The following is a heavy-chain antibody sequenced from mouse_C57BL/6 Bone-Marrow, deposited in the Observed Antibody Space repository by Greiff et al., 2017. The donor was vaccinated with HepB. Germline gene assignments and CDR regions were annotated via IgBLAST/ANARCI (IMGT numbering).Heavy chain of an antibody. CDR1: GFNIKDDY. V-gene: IGHV14-4*01. CDR3: TTLRPDY. J-gene: IGHJ2*01. Sequence: DVKLQESGAELVRPGASVKLSCTASGFNIKDDYMHWVKQRPEQGLEWIGWIDPENGDTEYASKFQGKATITADTSSNTAYLQLSSLTSEDTAVYYCTTLRPDYWGQGTTLTVSS. D-gene: IGHD1-1*01. CDR2: IDPENGDT.